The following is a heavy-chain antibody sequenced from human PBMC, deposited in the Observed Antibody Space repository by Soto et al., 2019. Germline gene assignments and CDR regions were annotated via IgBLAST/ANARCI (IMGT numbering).Heavy chain of an antibody. J-gene: IGHJ3*01. V-gene: IGHV3-23*01. CDR1: GFTFSSHG. CDR3: AKDDQYRTDGFEV. CDR2: LSRGGGTT. D-gene: IGHD6-6*01. Sequence: EAQLLESGGDWAQPGGSLRLSCAASGFTFSSHGMSWVRQAPGKGLEWIAGLSRGGGTTYYADSVKGRFTISRDNSKNTLDLIMNSLKVEDTALYYCAKDDQYRTDGFEVWGHGTMVTVSS.